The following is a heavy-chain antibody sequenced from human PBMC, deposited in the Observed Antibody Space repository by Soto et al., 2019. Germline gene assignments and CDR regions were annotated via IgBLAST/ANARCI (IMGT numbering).Heavy chain of an antibody. Sequence: ASVKVSCKASGDSVSNDYLHWVRQAPGQGFEWLGLISPFGGATAYAQRFKGRVTVTMDKSSTTFYLEVSSLRSDDTAVYYCAKGRGGKTVANFGMDVWGQGVKVTVYS. CDR3: AKGRGGKTVANFGMDV. D-gene: IGHD3-16*01. CDR2: ISPFGGAT. CDR1: GDSVSNDY. J-gene: IGHJ6*02. V-gene: IGHV1-46*01.